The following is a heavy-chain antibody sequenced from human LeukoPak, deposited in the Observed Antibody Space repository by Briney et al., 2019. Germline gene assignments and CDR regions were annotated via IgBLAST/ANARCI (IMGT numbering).Heavy chain of an antibody. J-gene: IGHJ5*02. CDR1: DVSFTNYY. Sequence: SETLSLTCAVFDVSFTNYYWTWIRQSPGKGLEWLGEISHTGNTHYNPSLKSRVTISVDTSKNQFSLKLSSVTAADTAVYYCARDRGNYYGSGSPPGWFDPWGQGTLVTVSS. CDR3: ARDRGNYYGSGSPPGWFDP. CDR2: ISHTGNT. V-gene: IGHV4-34*01. D-gene: IGHD3-10*01.